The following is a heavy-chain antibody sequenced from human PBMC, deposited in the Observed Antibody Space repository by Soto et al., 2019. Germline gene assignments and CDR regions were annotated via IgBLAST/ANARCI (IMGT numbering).Heavy chain of an antibody. Sequence: EVQLLESGGDLVQPGGSLRLSCAASGFTFTIFAMSWVRQSPGKGLEWVSTISGSGGSTYYADAVKGRFTISRDNSMGTLYLQMKSLRVEDTDIYYCAKEVSLGSTVDPGYWGEGSLVTVSS. CDR1: GFTFTIFA. V-gene: IGHV3-23*01. J-gene: IGHJ4*02. D-gene: IGHD7-27*01. CDR2: ISGSGGST. CDR3: AKEVSLGSTVDPGY.